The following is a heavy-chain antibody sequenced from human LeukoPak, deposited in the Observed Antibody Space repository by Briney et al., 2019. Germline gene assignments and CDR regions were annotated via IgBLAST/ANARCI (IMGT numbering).Heavy chain of an antibody. CDR3: AAAAHKWFDP. V-gene: IGHV5-51*01. D-gene: IGHD6-13*01. CDR1: GYSVTNYW. CDR2: IHPGDSGT. J-gene: IGHJ5*02. Sequence: GESLQISCNGSGYSVTNYWIVWVRQMPGKGLEWMGIIHPGDSGTRYSPSFQGLVTISADKSISTAYLQWSSLKASDTAMYYCAAAAHKWFDPWGQGTLVTVSS.